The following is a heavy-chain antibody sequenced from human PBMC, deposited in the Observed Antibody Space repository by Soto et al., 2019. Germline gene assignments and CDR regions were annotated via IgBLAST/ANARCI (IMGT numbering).Heavy chain of an antibody. Sequence: GESLKISCKGSGYSFTSYWIGWVRQMPGKGLEWMGIIYPGDSDTRYSPSFQGQVTISADKSIRTAYLQWSSLKASDTAMYYCARLSIAVWNYYYDMDVWGQGTTVTVSS. CDR2: IYPGDSDT. CDR3: ARLSIAVWNYYYDMDV. V-gene: IGHV5-51*01. J-gene: IGHJ6*02. D-gene: IGHD6-6*01. CDR1: GYSFTSYW.